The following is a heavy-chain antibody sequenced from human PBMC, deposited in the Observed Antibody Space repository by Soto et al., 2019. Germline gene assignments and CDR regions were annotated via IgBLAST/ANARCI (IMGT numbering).Heavy chain of an antibody. CDR3: ARQASGYYYGWFDP. CDR2: IFYSGGT. Sequence: SETLSLTCTVSGGSLLDSTYYWAWIRQSPGKGLEWIGTIFYSGGTFYTPSLKSRVTMSVDTSNNQFSLKLSSVTAADTAVYYCARQASGYYYGWFDPWGQGTLVTVSS. CDR1: GGSLLDSTYY. D-gene: IGHD3-22*01. J-gene: IGHJ5*02. V-gene: IGHV4-39*01.